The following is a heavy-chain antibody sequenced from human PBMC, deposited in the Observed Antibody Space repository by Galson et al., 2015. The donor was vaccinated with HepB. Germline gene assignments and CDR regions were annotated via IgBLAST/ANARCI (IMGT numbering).Heavy chain of an antibody. CDR1: GFTFSDAW. D-gene: IGHD3-10*01. V-gene: IGHV3-15*05. CDR2: IKSKTDGGTT. Sequence: SLRLSCAASGFTFSDAWMNWVRQAPGKGLEWVGRIKSKTDGGTTDYTAPVKGRFVISRDDSENTLFLQMNGLKTEDTAVYYCTTLYLELRFGEILGYWGQGTLVTVSS. CDR3: TTLYLELRFGEILGY. J-gene: IGHJ4*02.